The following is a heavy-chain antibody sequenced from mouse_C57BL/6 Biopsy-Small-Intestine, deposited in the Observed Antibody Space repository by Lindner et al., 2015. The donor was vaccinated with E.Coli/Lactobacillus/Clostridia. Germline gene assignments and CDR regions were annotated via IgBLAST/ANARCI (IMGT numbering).Heavy chain of an antibody. V-gene: IGHV5-17*01. CDR1: GFTFSDYG. D-gene: IGHD1-1*01. Sequence: VQLQESGGGLVKPGGSLKLSCAASGFTFSDYGMHWVRQAPEKGLEWVAYISSGSSTIYYADTVKGRFTISGDNAKNTLFLQMTSLRSEDTAMYYCARGLRYAWFAYWGQGTLVTVSA. CDR2: ISSGSSTI. CDR3: ARGLRYAWFAY. J-gene: IGHJ3*01.